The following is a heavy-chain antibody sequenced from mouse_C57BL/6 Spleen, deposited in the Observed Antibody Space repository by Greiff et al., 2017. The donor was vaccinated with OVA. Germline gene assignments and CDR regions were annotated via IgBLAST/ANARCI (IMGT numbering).Heavy chain of an antibody. V-gene: IGHV3-6*01. CDR2: ISYDGSN. CDR3: ARGGYDYGGGFAY. J-gene: IGHJ3*01. CDR1: GYSITSGYY. Sequence: EVKVEESGPGLVKPSQSLSLTCSVTGYSITSGYYWNWIRQFPGNKLEWMGYISYDGSNNYNPSLKNRISITRDTSKNQFFLKLNSVTTEDTATYYCARGGYDYGGGFAYWGQGTLVTVSA. D-gene: IGHD2-4*01.